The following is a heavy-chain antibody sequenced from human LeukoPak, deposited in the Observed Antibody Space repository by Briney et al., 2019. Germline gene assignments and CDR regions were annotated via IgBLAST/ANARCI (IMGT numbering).Heavy chain of an antibody. CDR2: ISAYNGNT. CDR3: ATNIAAAGSFDY. Sequence: ASVKVSCKTSGYTFASYMISWVRQAPGQGLEWMGWISAYNGNTNYAQNLQGRVTMTTDTSTSTAYMELRSLRSDDTAMYYCATNIAAAGSFDYWGQGTLVTVSS. CDR1: GYTFASYM. V-gene: IGHV1-18*01. J-gene: IGHJ4*02. D-gene: IGHD6-13*01.